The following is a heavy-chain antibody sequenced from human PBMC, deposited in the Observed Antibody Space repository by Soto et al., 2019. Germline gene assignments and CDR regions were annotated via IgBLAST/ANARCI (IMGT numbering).Heavy chain of an antibody. Sequence: SETLSLTCAVSGGSISSGGYSWSWIRQPPGKGLEWIGYIYHSGSTYYNPSLKSRVTISVDRSKNQFSLKLSSVTAADTAVYYCARAWGGYSGYDLPPDYYGMDVWGQGTTVTVSS. V-gene: IGHV4-30-2*01. CDR2: IYHSGST. D-gene: IGHD5-12*01. CDR3: ARAWGGYSGYDLPPDYYGMDV. J-gene: IGHJ6*02. CDR1: GGSISSGGYS.